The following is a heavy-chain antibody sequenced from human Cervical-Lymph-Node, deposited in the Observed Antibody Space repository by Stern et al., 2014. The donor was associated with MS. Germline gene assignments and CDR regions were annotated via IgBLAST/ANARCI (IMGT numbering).Heavy chain of an antibody. CDR3: TRDRGIMGTTTGDY. CDR2: ISVYNGNI. CDR1: GFNFSNYG. J-gene: IGHJ4*02. V-gene: IGHV1-18*01. Sequence: VQLVESGAEVKKPGASVKVSCKASGFNFSNYGLSWGRQAPGQGLEWMGWISVYNGNIDFAQKFQGRLTMTTDTSTSTVYMELRSLRSDDTAVYYCTRDRGIMGTTTGDYWGQGTLVSVSS. D-gene: IGHD1-26*01.